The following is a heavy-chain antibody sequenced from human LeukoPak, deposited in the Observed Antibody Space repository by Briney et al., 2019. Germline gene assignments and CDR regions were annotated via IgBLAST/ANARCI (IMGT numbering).Heavy chain of an antibody. D-gene: IGHD3-10*01. CDR2: INPSGGSK. V-gene: IGHV1-46*01. CDR3: ARGRTYYYGSL. Sequence: ASVKVSCKASGYTFTSYYMHWVRQAPGQGLAWMGVINPSGGSKSYAQKFRDRVTITADESTHTAYMEPSRQRSEDRAVYYLARGRTYYYGSLWGQGTLVTVSS. CDR1: GYTFTSYY. J-gene: IGHJ4*02.